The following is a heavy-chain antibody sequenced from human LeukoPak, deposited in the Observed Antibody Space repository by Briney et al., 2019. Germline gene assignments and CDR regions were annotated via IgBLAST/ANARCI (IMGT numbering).Heavy chain of an antibody. J-gene: IGHJ3*02. CDR3: ARISSAGYYDSSGYYSLDAFDI. CDR2: IYYSGST. V-gene: IGHV4-59*08. D-gene: IGHD3-22*01. Sequence: SETLSLTCTVSGGSISSYYWSWIRQPPGKGLEWIGYIYYSGSTNYNPSLKRRVTISVDTSKNQFSLKLSSVTAADTAVYYCARISSAGYYDSSGYYSLDAFDIWGQGTMVTVSS. CDR1: GGSISSYY.